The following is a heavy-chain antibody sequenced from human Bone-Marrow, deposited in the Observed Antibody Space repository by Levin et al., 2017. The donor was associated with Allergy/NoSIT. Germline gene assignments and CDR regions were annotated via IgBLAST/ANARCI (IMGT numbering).Heavy chain of an antibody. CDR3: ARPGRDV. D-gene: IGHD3-10*01. V-gene: IGHV3-21*01. CDR1: GFTFSSYS. Sequence: GESLKISCAASGFTFSSYSMSWVRQAPGKGLEWVSSISSSSSYVYYADSLKGRFTISRDNAKNSLYLQMNSLRAEDTAVYYCARPGRDVWGQGTTVTVSS. J-gene: IGHJ6*02. CDR2: ISSSSSYV.